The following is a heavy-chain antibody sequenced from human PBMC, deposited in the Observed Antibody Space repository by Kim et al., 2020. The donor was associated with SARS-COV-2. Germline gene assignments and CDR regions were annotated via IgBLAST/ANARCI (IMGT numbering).Heavy chain of an antibody. Sequence: KSRVPMSVDTSKNQFSLKLSSVTAADTAVYYCARDYYGDFPTYYYYGMDVWGQGTTVTVSS. V-gene: IGHV4-4*06. D-gene: IGHD4-17*01. CDR3: ARDYYGDFPTYYYYGMDV. J-gene: IGHJ6*02.